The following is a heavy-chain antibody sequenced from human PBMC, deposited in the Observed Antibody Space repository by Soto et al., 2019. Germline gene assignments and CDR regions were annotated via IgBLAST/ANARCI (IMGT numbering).Heavy chain of an antibody. D-gene: IGHD2-8*01. CDR3: AKNGQPPYYYYGLDV. J-gene: IGHJ6*02. CDR2: ISGYNGDT. Sequence: QGQLVQSGAEVKKPGASVKVSCKASGYTFTRYGISWVRQAPGQGLEWMGWISGYNGDTKYAQKFQGRVTMTIDTSTTTAFMELRSLKSDDTAVYYWAKNGQPPYYYYGLDVWGQGTTVTVSS. CDR1: GYTFTRYG. V-gene: IGHV1-18*01.